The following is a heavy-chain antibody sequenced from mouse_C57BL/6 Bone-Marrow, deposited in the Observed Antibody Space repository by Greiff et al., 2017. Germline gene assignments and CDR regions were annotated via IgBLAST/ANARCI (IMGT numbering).Heavy chain of an antibody. CDR2: MHPNGGSP. D-gene: IGHD2-4*01. CDR1: GYTFTNYW. Sequence: VQLQQPGPELVKPGASVQLSCKASGYTFTNYWMHWVKQRPGQGLEWIGMMHPNGGSPDYNEKFKGEATLSVDKSSRTAYMELSSLTSEDSAVYYCARSYDYNDYTMDYWGQGTSVTVSS. J-gene: IGHJ4*01. CDR3: ARSYDYNDYTMDY. V-gene: IGHV1-64*01.